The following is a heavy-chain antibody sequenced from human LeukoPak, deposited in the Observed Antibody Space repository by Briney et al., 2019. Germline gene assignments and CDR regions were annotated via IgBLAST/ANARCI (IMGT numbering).Heavy chain of an antibody. V-gene: IGHV4-61*01. CDR2: IYYSGST. CDR1: GGSVSSGSYY. CDR3: ARDGSDYYDSSGYLRLFDY. D-gene: IGHD3-22*01. Sequence: SETLSLTCTVSGGSVSSGSYYWSWIRQPPGKGLEWIGYIYYSGSTSYNPSLKSRVTISVDTSKNQFSLKLSSVTAADTAVYYCARDGSDYYDSSGYLRLFDYWGQGTLVTVSS. J-gene: IGHJ4*02.